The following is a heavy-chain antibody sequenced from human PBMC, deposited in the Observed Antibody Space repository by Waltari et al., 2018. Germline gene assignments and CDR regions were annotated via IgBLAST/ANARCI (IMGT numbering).Heavy chain of an antibody. Sequence: EVQLVESGGGLVQPGGSLRLSCAASGFSFSSYELNWVRQAPGKGLEWVSYISTSGSTIDYADSGKGRVTISRDNDKNSLYLQMNSLRPEDTAVYYCARDSPITRVLRLAFDIWGQGTMVTVSS. J-gene: IGHJ3*02. D-gene: IGHD3-10*01. V-gene: IGHV3-48*03. CDR2: ISTSGSTI. CDR1: GFSFSSYE. CDR3: ARDSPITRVLRLAFDI.